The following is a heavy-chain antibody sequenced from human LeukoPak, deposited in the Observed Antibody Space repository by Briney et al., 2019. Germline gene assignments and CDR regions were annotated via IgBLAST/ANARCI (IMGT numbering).Heavy chain of an antibody. CDR3: ARATYYDFWSGWRD. J-gene: IGHJ4*02. D-gene: IGHD3-3*01. V-gene: IGHV4-59*01. CDR2: VYDTGST. Sequence: SETLSPTCTVSGDSITNYYWSWIRQSPGKRLQWIGYVYDTGSTNYNPSLKSRVSISIDKSKNQFSLKLRSVTAADTAVYYCARATYYDFWSGWRDWGQGTLVTVSS. CDR1: GDSITNYY.